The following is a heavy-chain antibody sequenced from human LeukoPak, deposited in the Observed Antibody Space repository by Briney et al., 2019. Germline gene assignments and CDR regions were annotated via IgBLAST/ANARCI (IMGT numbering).Heavy chain of an antibody. CDR3: ARVRDIVGANNWFDP. D-gene: IGHD1-26*01. J-gene: IGHJ5*02. Sequence: GESLKISCKGSGYSFTSYWIGWVRQLPGKGLEWMGIIYPGDSDTGYSPSFQGQVTISADKSISTAYLQWSSLKASDTAMYYCARVRDIVGANNWFDPWGQGTLVTVSS. CDR1: GYSFTSYW. CDR2: IYPGDSDT. V-gene: IGHV5-51*01.